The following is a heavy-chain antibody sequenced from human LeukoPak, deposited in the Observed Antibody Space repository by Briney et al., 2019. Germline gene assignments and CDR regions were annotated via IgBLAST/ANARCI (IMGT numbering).Heavy chain of an antibody. Sequence: SETLSLTCAVYGGSFSDYYWSWIRQPPGKGLEWIGEINHSGSTNYNPSLKSRVTISVDTSKNQFSLKLSSVTAADTAVYYCARLLSIAVAGWGQGTLVTVSS. J-gene: IGHJ4*02. D-gene: IGHD6-19*01. CDR1: GGSFSDYY. V-gene: IGHV4-34*01. CDR3: ARLLSIAVAG. CDR2: INHSGST.